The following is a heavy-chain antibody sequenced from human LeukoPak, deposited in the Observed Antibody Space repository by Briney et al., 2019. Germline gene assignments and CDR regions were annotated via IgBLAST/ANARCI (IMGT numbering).Heavy chain of an antibody. Sequence: SVTVSSTPSVGTFSSYAISWVRQAPGQGLEGMGGIIPIFGTANYAQKFQGRVTITTDESTSTAYMDLSSLRSEDTAVYYCARGAAMVIGSFDIWGQGTMVTVSS. D-gene: IGHD5-18*01. CDR2: IIPIFGTA. J-gene: IGHJ3*02. CDR3: ARGAAMVIGSFDI. CDR1: VGTFSSYA. V-gene: IGHV1-69*05.